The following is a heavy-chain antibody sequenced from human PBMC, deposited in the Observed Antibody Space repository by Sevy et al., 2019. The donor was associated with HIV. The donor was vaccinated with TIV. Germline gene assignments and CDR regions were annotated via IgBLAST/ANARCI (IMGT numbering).Heavy chain of an antibody. CDR3: ATTRGSGTYWRVFDY. CDR1: GFTFSNYG. J-gene: IGHJ4*02. D-gene: IGHD3-10*01. V-gene: IGHV3-33*08. CDR2: IWYDGSNK. Sequence: GGSLRLSCAASGFTFSNYGMHWVRQAPGKGLEWVAVIWYDGSNKYYADSVKGRFTISRDNSRNTVYPQMNSLRAEDTAVYYCATTRGSGTYWRVFDYWGQGTLVTVSS.